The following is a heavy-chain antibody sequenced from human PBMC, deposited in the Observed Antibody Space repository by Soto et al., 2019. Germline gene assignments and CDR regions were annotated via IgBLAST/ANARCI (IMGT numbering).Heavy chain of an antibody. CDR3: AVDLGVGEYYFDY. D-gene: IGHD3-10*01. J-gene: IGHJ4*02. CDR2: ISYDGSNK. V-gene: IGHV3-30*03. CDR1: GFTFSSYG. Sequence: QVQLVESGGGVVQPGRSLRLSCAASGFTFSSYGMHWVRQAPGQGLEWVAVISYDGSNKYYADSVKGRFTISRDNFKDTRYLQMNSLRAEDTAVYYGAVDLGVGEYYFDYSGQGTLVTVSS.